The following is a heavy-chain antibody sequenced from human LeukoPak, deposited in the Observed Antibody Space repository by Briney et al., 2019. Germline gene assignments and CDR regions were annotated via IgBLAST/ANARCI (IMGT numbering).Heavy chain of an antibody. D-gene: IGHD6-13*01. V-gene: IGHV1-18*01. CDR3: ARVTDHSSSWLLSDY. Sequence: ASVKVSCKASGYTFTSYGISWVRQAPGQGLEWMGWISAYNGNTNYAQKLRGRVTMTTDTSTSTAYMELRSLRSDDTAVYYCARVTDHSSSWLLSDYWGQGTLVTVSS. J-gene: IGHJ4*02. CDR2: ISAYNGNT. CDR1: GYTFTSYG.